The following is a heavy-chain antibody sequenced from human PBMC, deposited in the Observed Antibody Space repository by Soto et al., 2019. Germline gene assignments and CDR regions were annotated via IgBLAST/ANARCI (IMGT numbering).Heavy chain of an antibody. J-gene: IGHJ4*02. CDR3: ASTYYYDSSGYYYGDY. CDR1: GYSFTSYW. D-gene: IGHD3-22*01. V-gene: IGHV5-10-1*03. CDR2: IDPSDSYT. Sequence: EVQLVQSGAEVKKPGESLRISCKGSGYSFTSYWISWVRQMPGKGLEWMGRIDPSDSYTNYSPSFQGHVTISADKSISTAYLQWSSLKASDTAMYYCASTYYYDSSGYYYGDYWGQGTLVTVSS.